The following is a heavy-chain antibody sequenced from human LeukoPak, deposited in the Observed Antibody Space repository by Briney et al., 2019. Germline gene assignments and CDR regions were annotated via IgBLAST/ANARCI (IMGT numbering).Heavy chain of an antibody. Sequence: GGSLRLSCATSGLPFSTYAMSWVRQPPGKGLEWVSGISSGGDYTNYADSVTGRFTISRDNSKNTLYLQMNSLRGDDTAAYYCVTDLRAGYYYDRGLTGLWGQGTLVTVSS. V-gene: IGHV3-23*01. D-gene: IGHD3-22*01. CDR2: ISSGGDYT. J-gene: IGHJ4*02. CDR3: VTDLRAGYYYDRGLTGL. CDR1: GLPFSTYA.